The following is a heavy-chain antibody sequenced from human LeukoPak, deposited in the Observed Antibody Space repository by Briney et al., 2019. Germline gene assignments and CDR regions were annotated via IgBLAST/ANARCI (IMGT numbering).Heavy chain of an antibody. CDR1: GYSFTSYW. V-gene: IGHV5-51*01. Sequence: GESLKISCKGSGYSFTSYWIGWVRQMPGKGLEWMGIIYPGDSDTRYSPSFQGQVTISADKSISTAYLQWSSLKASDTAMYYCARPSYYYYDSSGYPDAFDIWGQGTMVTVSS. J-gene: IGHJ3*02. CDR3: ARPSYYYYDSSGYPDAFDI. D-gene: IGHD3-22*01. CDR2: IYPGDSDT.